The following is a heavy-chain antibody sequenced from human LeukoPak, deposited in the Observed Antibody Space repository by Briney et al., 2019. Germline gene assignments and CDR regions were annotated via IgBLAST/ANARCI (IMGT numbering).Heavy chain of an antibody. J-gene: IGHJ5*02. CDR3: ARGKAYSYGYRGVAKFDP. Sequence: SETLSPTCAVYGGSFSGYYWSWIRQPPGKGLEWIGEINHSGGTNYNPSLKSRVTISVDTSKNQFSLKLSSVTAADTAVYYCARGKAYSYGYRGVAKFDPWGQGTLVTVSS. D-gene: IGHD5-18*01. CDR1: GGSFSGYY. V-gene: IGHV4-34*01. CDR2: INHSGGT.